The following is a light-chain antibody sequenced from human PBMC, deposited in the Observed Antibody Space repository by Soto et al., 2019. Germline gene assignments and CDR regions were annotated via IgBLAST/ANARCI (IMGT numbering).Light chain of an antibody. J-gene: IGLJ1*01. Sequence: QSALTQPRSVSGSPGQSVTISCTGTSSDVGGYNYVSWYQQYPGKAPKFMIYEDTKRPSGVSNRFSGSTSDNTPSLTISGLQAEDEAHYYCCSYAGHSTYVFAGGTKLTVL. V-gene: IGLV2-11*01. CDR2: EDT. CDR3: CSYAGHSTYV. CDR1: SSDVGGYNY.